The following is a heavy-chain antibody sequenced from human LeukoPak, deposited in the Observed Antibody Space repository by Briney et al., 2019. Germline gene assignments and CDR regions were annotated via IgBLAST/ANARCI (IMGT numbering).Heavy chain of an antibody. CDR3: AKSPHYRVTAIIYYFDN. J-gene: IGHJ4*02. CDR1: GFTFSSYG. D-gene: IGHD3-16*02. Sequence: PGRSLRLSCAASGFTFSSYGMHWVRQAPGKGLEWVAVISYDGSNTYYADSVKGRFTISRDNSKNMLNLQMNSLRAEDTAVYYCAKSPHYRVTAIIYYFDNWGQGTLVTVSP. V-gene: IGHV3-30*18. CDR2: ISYDGSNT.